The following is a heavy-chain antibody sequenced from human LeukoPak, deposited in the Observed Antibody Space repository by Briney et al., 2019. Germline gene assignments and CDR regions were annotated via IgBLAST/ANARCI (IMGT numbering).Heavy chain of an antibody. J-gene: IGHJ4*02. CDR1: GFTVSSNY. D-gene: IGHD2-15*01. CDR3: ARKTPGTSYFDY. CDR2: ISGSGSDI. Sequence: GGSLRLSCAASGFTVSSNYMNWVRQAPGKGLEWVSFISGSGSDIYYIDSVKGRFTISRDNAKKSLYLQLNSLRAEDTAVYFCARKTPGTSYFDYWGQGILVTVSS. V-gene: IGHV3-21*05.